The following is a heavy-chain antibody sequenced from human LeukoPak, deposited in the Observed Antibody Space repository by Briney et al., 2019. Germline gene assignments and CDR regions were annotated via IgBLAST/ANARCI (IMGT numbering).Heavy chain of an antibody. J-gene: IGHJ3*02. Sequence: KPSETLSLTCTVSGGSISTYYRSWIRQPPRKGLEWIGYIYYSGSTNYNPSLKSRVTISVDTSKNQFSLKLSSVTAADTAVYYCASHLLMVYAMAQDAFNIWGQGTMVTVSS. CDR2: IYYSGST. V-gene: IGHV4-59*08. CDR1: GGSISTYY. CDR3: ASHLLMVYAMAQDAFNI. D-gene: IGHD2-8*01.